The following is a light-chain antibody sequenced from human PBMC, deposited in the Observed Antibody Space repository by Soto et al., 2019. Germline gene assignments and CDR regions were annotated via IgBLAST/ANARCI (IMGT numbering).Light chain of an antibody. V-gene: IGKV1-5*01. CDR2: DAS. J-gene: IGKJ1*01. Sequence: NRRTQSPSTLSGSVGDRVTVTGRASHSITNWLAWYQQKPGKAPKLLIYDASHLEIGVPSRFSGSGFGTEFTLTISSLQPDDFATYYCQQYKNYSRTFGQGTKVDIK. CDR1: HSITNW. CDR3: QQYKNYSRT.